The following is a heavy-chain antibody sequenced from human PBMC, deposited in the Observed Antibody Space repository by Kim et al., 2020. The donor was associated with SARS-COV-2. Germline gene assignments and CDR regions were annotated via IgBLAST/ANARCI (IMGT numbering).Heavy chain of an antibody. Sequence: GGSLRLSCAASRFTFSSYSMNWVRQAPGKGLEWVSSISSSSSYIYYADSVKGRFTISRDNAKNSLYLQMNSLRAEDTAVYYCASFIVATTIGETGYYYYGMDVWGQGTTVTVSS. CDR2: ISSSSSYI. J-gene: IGHJ6*02. D-gene: IGHD5-12*01. CDR1: RFTFSSYS. CDR3: ASFIVATTIGETGYYYYGMDV. V-gene: IGHV3-21*04.